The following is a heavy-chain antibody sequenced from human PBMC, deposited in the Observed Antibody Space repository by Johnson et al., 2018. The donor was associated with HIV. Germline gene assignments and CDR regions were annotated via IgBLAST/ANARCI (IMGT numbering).Heavy chain of an antibody. Sequence: EVQLVESGGGLVQPGGSLRLSCAASGFTFSSYWMSWVRQATGKGLEWVANIKQDGSEKSYVDSVKGRFTISRDNAKNSLYLQMTSLRAEDTAVYYCARVASGAFDIWGQGTMVTVSS. D-gene: IGHD3-3*01. V-gene: IGHV3-7*05. CDR1: GFTFSSYW. CDR3: ARVASGAFDI. CDR2: IKQDGSEK. J-gene: IGHJ3*02.